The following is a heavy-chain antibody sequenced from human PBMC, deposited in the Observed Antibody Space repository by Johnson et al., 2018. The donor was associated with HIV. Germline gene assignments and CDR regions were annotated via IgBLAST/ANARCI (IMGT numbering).Heavy chain of an antibody. CDR2: IYSGGST. Sequence: VQLVESGGGLVQPVGSLRLSCAASGFTLSNYMSWVCQAPGKGLEWVSAIYSGGSTYYTDSVKGRFTVSRDSSKNTLYLQMNSLRAEDTAVYYCATGHSSGWYRDAFDIWGQGTMVTVSS. CDR3: ATGHSSGWYRDAFDI. V-gene: IGHV3-66*01. CDR1: GFTLSNY. D-gene: IGHD6-19*01. J-gene: IGHJ3*02.